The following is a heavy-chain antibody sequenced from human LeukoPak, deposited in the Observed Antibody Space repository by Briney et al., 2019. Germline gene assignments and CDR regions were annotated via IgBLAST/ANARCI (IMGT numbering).Heavy chain of an antibody. CDR2: IYYRGNT. J-gene: IGHJ6*03. D-gene: IGHD3-3*01. V-gene: IGHV4-59*13. CDR3: AKSLTIFGVVTNYYYYYMDV. CDR1: GGSISTYY. Sequence: SETLSLTCSVSGGSISTYYWNWIRQPPGKGLEWIGFIYYRGNTNYNPSLKSRVTMSVDMSKNQFSLNLSSVTAADTAVYYCAKSLTIFGVVTNYYYYYMDVWGKGTTVTVSS.